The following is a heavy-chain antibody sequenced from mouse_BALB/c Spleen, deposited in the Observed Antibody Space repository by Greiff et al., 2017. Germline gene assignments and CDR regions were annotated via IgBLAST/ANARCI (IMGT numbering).Heavy chain of an antibody. CDR3: ARLGVLRPPYFDY. CDR1: GFTFSSYA. V-gene: IGHV5-9-3*01. Sequence: EVKVVESGGGLVKPGGSLKLSCAASGFTFSSYAMSWVRQTPEKRLEWVATISSGGSYTYYPDSVKGRFTISRDNAKNTLYLQMSSLRSEDTAMYYCARLGVLRPPYFDYWGQGTTLTVSS. J-gene: IGHJ2*01. D-gene: IGHD1-2*01. CDR2: ISSGGSYT.